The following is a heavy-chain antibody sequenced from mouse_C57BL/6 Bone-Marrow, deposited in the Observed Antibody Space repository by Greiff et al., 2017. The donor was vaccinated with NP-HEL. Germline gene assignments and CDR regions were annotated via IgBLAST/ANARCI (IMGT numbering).Heavy chain of an antibody. D-gene: IGHD1-1*01. CDR2: IWSGGRT. V-gene: IGHV2-2*01. J-gene: IGHJ1*03. CDR3: ARNGTTVVAHWYFDV. Sequence: VQLKESGPGLVQPSQSLSITCTVSGFSLTRYGVHWVRQSPGKGLEWLGVIWSGGRTDYNAAFISRLSISKDNSKSQVFFKMNSLQADDTAIYYCARNGTTVVAHWYFDVWGTGTTVTVSS. CDR1: GFSLTRYG.